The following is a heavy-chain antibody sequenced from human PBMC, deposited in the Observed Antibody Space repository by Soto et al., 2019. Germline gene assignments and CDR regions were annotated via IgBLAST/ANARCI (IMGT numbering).Heavy chain of an antibody. CDR3: ARANWGEPLPPSWFDL. CDR1: GGTFSSYT. Sequence: QVPLVQSGAEVKKPGSSVKVSCKASGGTFSSYTISWVRQAPGQGLEWMGRIIPILGIANYAQKFQGRVTITADKSTSTAYVELSSLTSDDTAVDYCARANWGEPLPPSWFDLWGQGTLVTVSS. V-gene: IGHV1-69*02. J-gene: IGHJ5*02. CDR2: IIPILGIA. D-gene: IGHD7-27*01.